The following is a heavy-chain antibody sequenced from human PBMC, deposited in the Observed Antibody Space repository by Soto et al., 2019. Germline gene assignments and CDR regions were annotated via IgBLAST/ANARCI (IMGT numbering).Heavy chain of an antibody. J-gene: IGHJ5*02. CDR2: IYATGTT. CDR1: GASISGFY. V-gene: IGHV4-4*07. CDR3: VRDGTKTLRDWFDP. D-gene: IGHD1-1*01. Sequence: SETLSLTCTVSGASISGFYWSWIRTSAGKGLEWIGRIYATGTTDYNPSLKSRVMMSADTSKKQFSLKFRSVTAADTAVYYCVRDGTKTLRDWFDPWGQGISVTVSS.